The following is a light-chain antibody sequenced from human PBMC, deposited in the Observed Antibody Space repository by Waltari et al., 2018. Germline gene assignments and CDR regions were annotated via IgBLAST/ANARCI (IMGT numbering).Light chain of an antibody. V-gene: IGKV1-5*03. CDR3: QQYISYSLT. J-gene: IGKJ1*01. CDR2: RSS. CDR1: QTTNRW. Sequence: DIQMTQSPSTVSASVGDRATITCRASQTTNRWLAWYQQKPGKAPKLLIYRSSILESGVPSRFSGSGSGTEFTLTISSLQPDDFATYYCQQYISYSLTFGQGTKVEIK.